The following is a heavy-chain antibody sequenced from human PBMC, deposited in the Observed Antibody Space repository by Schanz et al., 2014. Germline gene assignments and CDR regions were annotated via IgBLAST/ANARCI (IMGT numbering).Heavy chain of an antibody. J-gene: IGHJ4*02. CDR3: ARDGVDAAAGGNY. D-gene: IGHD6-13*01. Sequence: QVQLVQSGGEVKTPGASVKVSCKASGYTFTRSGISWVRQAPGQGLEWMGWIGGSDGNTNFAQKFQGRVTMTRDTSTSTVYMELSSLRSEDTAVYYCARDGVDAAAGGNYWGQGTLVTVSS. CDR2: IGGSDGNT. V-gene: IGHV1-18*01. CDR1: GYTFTRSG.